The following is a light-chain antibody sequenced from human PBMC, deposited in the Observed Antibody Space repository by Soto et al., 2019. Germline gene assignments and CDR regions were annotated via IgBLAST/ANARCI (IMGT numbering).Light chain of an antibody. CDR2: ASS. V-gene: IGKV1-17*01. Sequence: DIQMTQSPSSLSASVGDRVTITCRASQGISNDVGGYQQKAGKAPQRLISASSNLEGGVPSRFSGSGSGTEFPLTISSLQPEDCASLYCLQHSSCPRTFGQGTRLQIK. CDR3: LQHSSCPRT. CDR1: QGISND. J-gene: IGKJ2*02.